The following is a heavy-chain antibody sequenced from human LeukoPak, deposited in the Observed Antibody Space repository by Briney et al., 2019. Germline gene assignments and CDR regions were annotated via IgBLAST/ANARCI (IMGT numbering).Heavy chain of an antibody. CDR1: GGSTSSGRYY. V-gene: IGHV4-61*02. CDR3: ARGALTYYYGSGSAGRAFDI. Sequence: SQTLSLTCTVSGGSTSSGRYYWSWIRQPAGKGLEWIGRIYTYGSTNYNPTLESRVTISIDTSKNQFSLKLSSVTAADTAVYYCARGALTYYYGSGSAGRAFDIWGQGTMVTVSS. D-gene: IGHD3-10*01. J-gene: IGHJ3*02. CDR2: IYTYGST.